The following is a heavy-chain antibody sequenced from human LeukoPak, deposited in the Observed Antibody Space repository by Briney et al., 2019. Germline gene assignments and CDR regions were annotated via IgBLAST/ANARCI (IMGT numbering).Heavy chain of an antibody. V-gene: IGHV4-4*07. D-gene: IGHD3-22*01. CDR3: ARVIGGYDSSGYCYYYYMDV. J-gene: IGHJ6*03. Sequence: SETLSLTCTVSGGSLSSYYWSWIRQPAGKGLEWIGRIYASGSTNYNTSLKSRVTMSVDTSKNQFSLKLSSVTAADTAVYYCARVIGGYDSSGYCYYYYMDVWGKGTTVTVSS. CDR2: IYASGST. CDR1: GGSLSSYY.